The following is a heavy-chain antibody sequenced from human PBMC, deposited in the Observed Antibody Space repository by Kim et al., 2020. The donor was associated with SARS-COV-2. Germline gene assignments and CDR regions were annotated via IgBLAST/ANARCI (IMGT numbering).Heavy chain of an antibody. CDR3: AKGSYMDV. Sequence: GGSLRLSCAASGFTFDDYAMHWVRQAPGKGLEWVSGISWNSGSIAYADSVKGRFTISRDNAKNSLYLQMNSLRAEDTALYYCAKGSYMDVWGKGTTVTVS. CDR1: GFTFDDYA. V-gene: IGHV3-9*01. J-gene: IGHJ6*03. CDR2: ISWNSGSI. D-gene: IGHD3-10*01.